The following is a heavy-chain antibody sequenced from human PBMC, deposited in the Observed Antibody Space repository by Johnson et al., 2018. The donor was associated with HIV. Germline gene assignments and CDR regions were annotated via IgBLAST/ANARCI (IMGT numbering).Heavy chain of an antibody. CDR1: GFTFSDYY. CDR3: ARDTIRELQLPDGFDV. J-gene: IGHJ3*01. Sequence: QVQLGECGGGLVKPGGSLRLSCAASGFTFSDYYMSWIRQAPGKGLAWVSVISGSGGSPYYTDPVKGLFTTSRDNSKNTVYLKMNSLRAEDTAVYYCARDTIRELQLPDGFDVWGQGTMVTVSS. CDR2: ISGSGGSP. D-gene: IGHD1-7*01. V-gene: IGHV3-11*01.